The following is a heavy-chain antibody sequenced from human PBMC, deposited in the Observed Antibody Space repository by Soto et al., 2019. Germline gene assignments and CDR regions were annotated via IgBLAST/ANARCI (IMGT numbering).Heavy chain of an antibody. Sequence: SETLSLTCSVSGGSISDFYWGWIRQPPGRGLEWVAYMYYSGSTKSNPSLKSRVNISVDMSKKEFSLKLSSVTAADTAAYHCARAFSDRSGPGVALDIWGPGTMVTVSS. CDR3: ARAFSDRSGPGVALDI. V-gene: IGHV4-59*01. J-gene: IGHJ3*02. CDR2: MYYSGST. CDR1: GGSISDFY. D-gene: IGHD3-3*01.